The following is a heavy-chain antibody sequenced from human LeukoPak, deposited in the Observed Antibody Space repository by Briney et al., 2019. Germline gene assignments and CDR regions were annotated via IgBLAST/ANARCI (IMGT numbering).Heavy chain of an antibody. Sequence: PSETLSLTXTVSGGSISSSSYYWGWIRQPPGKGLEWIGSIYYSGSTYYNPSLKSRVTISVDTSKNQLSLKLSSVTAADTAVYYCAVIAARRGDYWGQGTLVTVSS. CDR1: GGSISSSSYY. CDR2: IYYSGST. V-gene: IGHV4-39*01. D-gene: IGHD6-6*01. CDR3: AVIAARRGDY. J-gene: IGHJ4*02.